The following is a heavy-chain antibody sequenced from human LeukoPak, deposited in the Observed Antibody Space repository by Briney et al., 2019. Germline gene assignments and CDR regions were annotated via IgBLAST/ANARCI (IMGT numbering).Heavy chain of an antibody. V-gene: IGHV3-23*01. D-gene: IGHD1-1*01. CDR3: SGDPAGDPTKDYYYYYMGV. CDR1: GFTFSTFG. J-gene: IGHJ6*03. Sequence: QTGGSLRLSCAASGFTFSTFGMSWVRQSPGKGLEWVSTISRRGDRTHYADSVKGRFSISRDSSKNSLFLQMSSLRADDTAVYYCSGDPAGDPTKDYYYYYMGVWGKGTTVTVSS. CDR2: ISRRGDRT.